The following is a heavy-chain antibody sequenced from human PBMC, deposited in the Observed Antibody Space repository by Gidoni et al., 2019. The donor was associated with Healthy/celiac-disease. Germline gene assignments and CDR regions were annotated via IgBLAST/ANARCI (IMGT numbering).Heavy chain of an antibody. CDR3: ARVLAAALYGMDV. Sequence: QVQLVESGGGVVQPGRSLRLSCAASGFTFSSYAMHWVRQAPGKGLEWVAVISYDGSNKYYADSVKGRFTISRDNSKNTLYLQMNSLRAEDTAVYYCARVLAAALYGMDVWGQGTTVTVSS. CDR1: GFTFSSYA. CDR2: ISYDGSNK. D-gene: IGHD6-13*01. J-gene: IGHJ6*02. V-gene: IGHV3-30-3*01.